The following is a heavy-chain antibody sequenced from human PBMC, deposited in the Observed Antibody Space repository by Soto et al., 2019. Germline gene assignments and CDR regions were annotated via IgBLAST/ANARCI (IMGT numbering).Heavy chain of an antibody. CDR1: GFTFSSYG. D-gene: IGHD6-19*01. J-gene: IGHJ6*02. V-gene: IGHV3-33*01. CDR2: IWYDGSNK. Sequence: PGGSLRLSCAASGFTFSSYGMHWVRQAPGKGLEWVAVIWYDGSNKYYADSVKGRFTISRDNSKNTLYLQMNSLRAEDTAVYYCARDHEWLGYYYYYGMDVWGQGTTVTVSS. CDR3: ARDHEWLGYYYYYGMDV.